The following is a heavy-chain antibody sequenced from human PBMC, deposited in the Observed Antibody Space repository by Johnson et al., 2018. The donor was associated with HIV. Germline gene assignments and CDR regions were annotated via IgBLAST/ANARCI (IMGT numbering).Heavy chain of an antibody. CDR1: GFTFSSYG. D-gene: IGHD2-2*01. V-gene: IGHV3-NL1*01. Sequence: QVQLVESGGGVVQPGRSLRLSCAASGFTFSSYGMHWVRQAPGKGLEWVSLIYSGGHTYYADSVKGRFTISRDSSKNTLYLQMNSLRVEDAAIYYCARDEVDDGAFDVWGQGTMVTVSS. J-gene: IGHJ3*01. CDR2: IYSGGHT. CDR3: ARDEVDDGAFDV.